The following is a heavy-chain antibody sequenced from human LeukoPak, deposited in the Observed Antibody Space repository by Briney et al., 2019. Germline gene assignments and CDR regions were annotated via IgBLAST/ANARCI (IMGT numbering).Heavy chain of an antibody. D-gene: IGHD3-10*01. V-gene: IGHV4-34*01. CDR2: INHSGST. J-gene: IGHJ5*02. CDR1: GGSLSGYY. CDR3: ARALLWFGTGKNWFDP. Sequence: SETLSLTCAVYGGSLSGYYWSWIRQPPRKGLEWLGEINHSGSTNYNPSLKSRVTISVDTSKNQFSLKLSSVTAADTAVYYCARALLWFGTGKNWFDPWGQGTLVTVSS.